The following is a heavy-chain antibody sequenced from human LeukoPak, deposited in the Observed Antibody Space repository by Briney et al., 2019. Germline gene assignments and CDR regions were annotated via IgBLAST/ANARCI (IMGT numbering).Heavy chain of an antibody. CDR1: GYTFTSYY. CDR2: INPSGGST. CDR3: ARALRGYSYGYSPNFDY. V-gene: IGHV1-46*01. J-gene: IGHJ4*02. Sequence: GASVKVSCKASGYTFTSYYMHWVRQAPGQGLEWMGIINPSGGSTSYAQKFQGRVTMTRDTSTSTVYMELSSLRSEDTAVYYCARALRGYSYGYSPNFDYWGQGTLVTVSS. D-gene: IGHD5-18*01.